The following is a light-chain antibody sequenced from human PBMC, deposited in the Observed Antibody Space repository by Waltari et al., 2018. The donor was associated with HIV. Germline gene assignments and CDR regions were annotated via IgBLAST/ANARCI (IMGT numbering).Light chain of an antibody. CDR3: ASWDDSLNGPV. J-gene: IGLJ2*01. CDR1: TSNIGRNT. Sequence: QSVLTQPPSASGTPEPSVTIPCSGTTSNIGRNTLSWFQQFPGTAPKVLIYGKNQRPSGVPDRFSGSKSGTSASLAISGLQSEDEADYYCASWDDSLNGPVFGGGTKLTVV. V-gene: IGLV1-44*01. CDR2: GKN.